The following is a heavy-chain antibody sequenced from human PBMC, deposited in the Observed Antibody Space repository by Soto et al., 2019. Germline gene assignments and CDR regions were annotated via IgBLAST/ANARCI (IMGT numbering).Heavy chain of an antibody. V-gene: IGHV3-21*01. CDR1: GFTFSSYS. D-gene: IGHD2-2*01. J-gene: IGHJ4*02. CDR2: ISSSSSYI. Sequence: EVQLVESGGGLVKPGGSLRLSCAASGFTFSSYSMNWVRQAPGKGLEWVSSISSSSSYIYYADSVKGRFTISRDNAKNSRYLRINGLRAEDTAVYYCARRDCIGASCYFEAGRFDYWCQGTLVTVSS. CDR3: ARRDCIGASCYFEAGRFDY.